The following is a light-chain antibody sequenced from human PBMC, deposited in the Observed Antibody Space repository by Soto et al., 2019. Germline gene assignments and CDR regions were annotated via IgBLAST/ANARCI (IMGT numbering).Light chain of an antibody. V-gene: IGKV3-15*01. Sequence: EIFMTQSPSTLSVSPVEIATLSCRASQSVSSNLAWYQQKPGQAPRLLIYGASTRATGIPARFSGSGSGTEFTLTISSLQSEDFAVYYCQQYNNWPITFGQGTRLEIK. J-gene: IGKJ5*01. CDR2: GAS. CDR1: QSVSSN. CDR3: QQYNNWPIT.